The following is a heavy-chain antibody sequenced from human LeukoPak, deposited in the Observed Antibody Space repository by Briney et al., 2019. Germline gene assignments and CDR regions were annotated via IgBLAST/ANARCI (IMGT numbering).Heavy chain of an antibody. V-gene: IGHV3-23*01. J-gene: IGHJ4*02. CDR2: ISGSGTNT. CDR3: ATDYGYYFDY. Sequence: PGGSLRLSCAASGFTFSSYAMSWVRQAPGKGLEWVSVISGSGTNTYYADSVKGRFTISRDNSKNSLYLQIHSLRAEDTAVYFCATDYGYYFDYWGQGTLVAVSS. D-gene: IGHD4-17*01. CDR1: GFTFSSYA.